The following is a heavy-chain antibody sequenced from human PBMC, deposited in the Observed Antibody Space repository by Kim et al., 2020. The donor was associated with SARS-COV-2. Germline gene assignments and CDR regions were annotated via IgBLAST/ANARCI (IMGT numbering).Heavy chain of an antibody. CDR2: IYYSGST. CDR3: ARDRRVVPAGGFDP. J-gene: IGHJ5*02. D-gene: IGHD2-2*01. Sequence: SETLSLTCTVSGGSVSSGSYYWSWIRQPPGKGLEWIGYIYYSGSTNYNPSLKSRVTISVDTSKNQFSLKLSSVTAADTAVYYCARDRRVVPAGGFDPWGQGTLVTVSS. V-gene: IGHV4-61*01. CDR1: GGSVSSGSYY.